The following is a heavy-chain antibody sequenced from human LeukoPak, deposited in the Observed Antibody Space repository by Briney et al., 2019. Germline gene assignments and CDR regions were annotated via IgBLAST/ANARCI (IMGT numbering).Heavy chain of an antibody. CDR3: ARRGTSPAALDY. Sequence: SETLSLTCAVYGGSFSGYYWSWIRQPPGKGLEWIGEINHSGSTNYNPSLKSRVAISVDTSKNQFSLKLSSVTAADTAVYYCARRGTSPAALDYWGQGTLVTVSS. CDR1: GGSFSGYY. V-gene: IGHV4-34*01. J-gene: IGHJ4*02. CDR2: INHSGST. D-gene: IGHD6-13*01.